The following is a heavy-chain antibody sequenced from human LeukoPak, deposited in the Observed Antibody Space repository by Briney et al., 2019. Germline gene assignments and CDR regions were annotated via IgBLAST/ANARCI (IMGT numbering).Heavy chain of an antibody. CDR1: GYSFTSYW. D-gene: IGHD3-10*01. CDR3: FMVRGGSTLGGHISDYYYGMDV. Sequence: GESLKISRKGSGYSFTSYWIGWVRQMPGKGLEWMGIIYPGDSDTRYSPSFQGQVTISADKSISTAYLQWSSLKASDTAMYYCFMVRGGSTLGGHISDYYYGMDVWGQGTTVTVSS. J-gene: IGHJ6*02. V-gene: IGHV5-51*01. CDR2: IYPGDSDT.